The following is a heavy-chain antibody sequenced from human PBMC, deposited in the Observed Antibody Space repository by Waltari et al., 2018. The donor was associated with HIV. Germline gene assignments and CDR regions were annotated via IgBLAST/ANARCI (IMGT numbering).Heavy chain of an antibody. CDR3: ARSPDYGDYVFQH. Sequence: QVQLVQSGAEVKKPGASVKVSCKASGYTFTSYGISWVRQAPGQVLEWMGWISSYNGNTHYAQKVQGRVTMTTDTSTSTAYMELRSLRSDDTYVYYCARSPDYGDYVFQHWGQDTLVTVSS. V-gene: IGHV1-18*01. CDR1: GYTFTSYG. CDR2: ISSYNGNT. D-gene: IGHD4-17*01. J-gene: IGHJ1*01.